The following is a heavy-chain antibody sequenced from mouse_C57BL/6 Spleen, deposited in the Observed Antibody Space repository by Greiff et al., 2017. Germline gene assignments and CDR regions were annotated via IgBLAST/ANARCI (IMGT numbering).Heavy chain of an antibody. CDR1: GYTFTSYW. CDR3: ARPLRSYWYFDV. Sequence: VQLQQPGAELVKPGASVKLSCKASGYTFTSYWMQWVKQRPGQGLEWIGEIDPSDSYTNYNQKFKGKATLTVDTSSSTAYMQLSSLTSEDSAVYYCARPLRSYWYFDVWGTGTTVTVSS. CDR2: IDPSDSYT. D-gene: IGHD2-12*01. V-gene: IGHV1-50*01. J-gene: IGHJ1*03.